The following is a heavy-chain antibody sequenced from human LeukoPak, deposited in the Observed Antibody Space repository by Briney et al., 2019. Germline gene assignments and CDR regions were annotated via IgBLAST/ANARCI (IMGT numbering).Heavy chain of an antibody. J-gene: IGHJ4*02. CDR1: GGSISGYY. D-gene: IGHD6-19*01. V-gene: IGHV4-59*01. CDR3: ARRDGSGWYYFDY. CDR2: ISYSGST. Sequence: SETLSLTCTVSGGSISGYYWSWLGQPPGKELEWLGFISYSGSTRSHSSLKSRVTISVDTSKNQFYLNLRSVTAADTAVYYCARRDGSGWYYFDYWGQGTLVTVSS.